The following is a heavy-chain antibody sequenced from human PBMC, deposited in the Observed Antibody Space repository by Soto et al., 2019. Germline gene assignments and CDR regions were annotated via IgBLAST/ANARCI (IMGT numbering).Heavy chain of an antibody. D-gene: IGHD2-15*01. CDR2: TGSGTGPG. CDR3: ARRDSGGFFRFFDS. V-gene: IGHV1-69*06. J-gene: IGHJ4*02. CDR1: GGSLSTNP. Sequence: QVQLVQSGTEVKKPGSSVKVSCKTSGGSLSTNPISWVRQAPGQGLEWMGGTGSGTGPGNHAQKFQGRLTVPADKPTSTVYMELTNLSSEDTAVYYCARRDSGGFFRFFDSWGQGTLVTVSS.